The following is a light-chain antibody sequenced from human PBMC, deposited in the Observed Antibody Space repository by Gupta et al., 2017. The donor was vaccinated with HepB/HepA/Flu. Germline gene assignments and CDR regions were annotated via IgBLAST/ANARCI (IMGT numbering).Light chain of an antibody. CDR3: QQTDTYPVT. Sequence: DIQMTQSPSSVSASVGDRVTISCRACQGISSSLAWYQQTPGKAPKLLISAASSLQSGVPSRFSGSGSGTDFILTISSLQPEDFATYFCQQTDTYPVTFGGGTKVENK. CDR1: QGISSS. V-gene: IGKV1D-12*01. J-gene: IGKJ4*01. CDR2: AAS.